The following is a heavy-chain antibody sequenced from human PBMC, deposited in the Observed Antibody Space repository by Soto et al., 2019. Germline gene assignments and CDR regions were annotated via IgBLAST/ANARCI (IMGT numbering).Heavy chain of an antibody. CDR2: INAGNGNT. V-gene: IGHV1-3*01. J-gene: IGHJ4*02. CDR1: GYTFTSYA. Sequence: ASVKVSCKASGYTFTSYAMHWVRQAPGQRLEWMGWINAGNGNTKYSQKFQGRVTITRDTSASTAYMELSSLRSEDTAVYYCARGVRYYYDSSGLDYWGQGTLVTVSS. CDR3: ARGVRYYYDSSGLDY. D-gene: IGHD3-22*01.